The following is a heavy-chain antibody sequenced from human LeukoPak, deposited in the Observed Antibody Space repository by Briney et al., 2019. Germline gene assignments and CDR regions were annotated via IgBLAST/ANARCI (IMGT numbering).Heavy chain of an antibody. CDR3: ARGPPPFDP. Sequence: PGGSLRLSCAASGFTFSDYTMNWVRQAPGKGLEWISYIDISSSSTYYADSVKGRFTISRDNVKNSLYLQMSSLRAEDTALYYCARGPPPFDPWGQGTLVTVSS. V-gene: IGHV3-48*01. CDR1: GFTFSDYT. J-gene: IGHJ5*02. CDR2: IDISSSST.